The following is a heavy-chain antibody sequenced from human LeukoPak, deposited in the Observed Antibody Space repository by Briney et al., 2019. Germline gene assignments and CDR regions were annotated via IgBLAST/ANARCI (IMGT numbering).Heavy chain of an antibody. CDR2: INSDGSST. Sequence: GGSLRLSCAASGFTFSSYWMHWVRQAPGKGLVWASRINSDGSSTSYADSVKGRFTISRDNAKNTLYLQMNSLRAEDTAVYYCARDWYYDFWSGSPDAFDIWGQGTMVTVSS. D-gene: IGHD3-3*01. CDR1: GFTFSSYW. V-gene: IGHV3-74*01. CDR3: ARDWYYDFWSGSPDAFDI. J-gene: IGHJ3*02.